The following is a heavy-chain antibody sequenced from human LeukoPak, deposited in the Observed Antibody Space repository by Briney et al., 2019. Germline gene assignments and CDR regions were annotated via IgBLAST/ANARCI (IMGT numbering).Heavy chain of an antibody. CDR3: ARSIYDSSGYYYY. Sequence: ASVKVSCKASGGTFSSYAISWVRQDPGQGLEWMGGIIPIFGTANYAQKFQGRVTITADESTSTAYMELSSLRSEDTAVYYCARSIYDSSGYYYYWGQGTLVTVSS. J-gene: IGHJ4*02. V-gene: IGHV1-69*13. CDR2: IIPIFGTA. D-gene: IGHD3-22*01. CDR1: GGTFSSYA.